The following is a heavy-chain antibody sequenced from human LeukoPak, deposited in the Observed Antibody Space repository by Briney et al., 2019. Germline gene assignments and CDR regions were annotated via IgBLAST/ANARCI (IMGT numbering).Heavy chain of an antibody. Sequence: GASVKVSCKASGYTFTSYYMHWVRQAPGQGLEWMGIINPSGGSTSYAQKFQGGVTMTRDTSTSTVYMELSSLRSEDTAVYYCARGQQLPPTVGAFDIWGQGTMVTVSS. J-gene: IGHJ3*02. V-gene: IGHV1-46*01. CDR2: INPSGGST. D-gene: IGHD6-13*01. CDR1: GYTFTSYY. CDR3: ARGQQLPPTVGAFDI.